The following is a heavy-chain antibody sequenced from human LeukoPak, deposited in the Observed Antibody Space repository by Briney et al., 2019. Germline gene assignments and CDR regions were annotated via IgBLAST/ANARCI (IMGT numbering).Heavy chain of an antibody. CDR1: GGSIRSDDYY. J-gene: IGHJ4*02. CDR2: IHHSGRT. Sequence: SETLSLTCTVSGGSIRSDDYYWGWIRQPPGKGLEWIGYIHHSGRTYYNPSLNSRVTVSVDTSKNQFSLKLSSVTAADTAVYYCVRELGGYFDGYYFDYWGQGTMVTVSS. D-gene: IGHD3-22*01. V-gene: IGHV4-30-4*08. CDR3: VRELGGYFDGYYFDY.